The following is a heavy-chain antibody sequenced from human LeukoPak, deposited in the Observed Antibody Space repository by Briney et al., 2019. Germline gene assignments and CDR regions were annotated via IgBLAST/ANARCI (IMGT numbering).Heavy chain of an antibody. CDR3: ARQVDSTMALPGY. Sequence: ASVKVSCKASGYTFASYGVTWVRQAPGQGLEWMGWISAYNGNTNYAQKLQGRVTMTTDTSTSTAYMELRSLRSDDTAVYYCARQVDSTMALPGYWGQGTLVTVSS. CDR2: ISAYNGNT. V-gene: IGHV1-18*01. J-gene: IGHJ4*02. CDR1: GYTFASYG. D-gene: IGHD3-10*01.